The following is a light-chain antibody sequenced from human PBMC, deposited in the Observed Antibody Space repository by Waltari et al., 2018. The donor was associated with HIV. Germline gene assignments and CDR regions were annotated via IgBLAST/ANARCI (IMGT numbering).Light chain of an antibody. CDR2: GDD. CDR1: RPKIGTNT. V-gene: IGLV1-44*01. CDR3: AAWDDSLNGQVV. J-gene: IGLJ2*01. Sequence: VLTQPASVSATPGQRVTISCSGSRPKIGTNTVYWYQIFPGTAPKLFIFGDDQRPSGVPDRFSGSKSGTSASLTISGLQSEDEATYFCAAWDDSLNGQVVFGGGTLLTVL.